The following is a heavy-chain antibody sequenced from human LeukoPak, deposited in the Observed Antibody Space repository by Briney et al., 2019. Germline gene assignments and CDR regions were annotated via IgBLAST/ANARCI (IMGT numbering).Heavy chain of an antibody. CDR1: GFTFSSYA. CDR3: ARDRSCTGGSCYMDV. J-gene: IGHJ6*03. Sequence: PGGSLRLSCAASGFTFSSYAMSWVRQAPGKGLEWVSAISGSGGSTYYADSVKGRFTISRDNSKNTLSLQMCSLRVEDTAVYYCARDRSCTGGSCYMDVWGRGTTVTVSS. V-gene: IGHV3-23*01. D-gene: IGHD2-15*01. CDR2: ISGSGGST.